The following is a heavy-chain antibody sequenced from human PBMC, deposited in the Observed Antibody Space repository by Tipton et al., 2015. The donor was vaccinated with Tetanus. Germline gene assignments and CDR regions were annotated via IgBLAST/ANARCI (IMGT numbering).Heavy chain of an antibody. V-gene: IGHV5-51*01. CDR2: IYPGDSYS. D-gene: IGHD3-16*01. CDR1: GYNFTIYW. Sequence: QLVQSGAEVKKPGESLKISCKPSGYNFTIYWIGWVRQVPGKGLEWLGTIYPGDSYSTYSPSFEGQVTISVDRSIDTAYPQWSSLKASDTAIYYCARPLTSVAFGGFAFDVWGQGTLVTVSS. CDR3: ARPLTSVAFGGFAFDV. J-gene: IGHJ3*01.